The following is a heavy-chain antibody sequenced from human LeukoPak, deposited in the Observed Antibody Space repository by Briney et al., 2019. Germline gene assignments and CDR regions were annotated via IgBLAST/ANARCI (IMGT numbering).Heavy chain of an antibody. Sequence: GSLRLSCATSGFTFSNAWLSWVRQASGKGLEWIGEINHSGSTNYNPSLKSRVTISVDTSKNQFSLKLSSVTAADTAVYYCARARIFGVVIANYYFDYWGQGTLVTVSS. CDR1: GFTFSNAW. D-gene: IGHD3-3*01. V-gene: IGHV4-34*01. CDR2: INHSGST. CDR3: ARARIFGVVIANYYFDY. J-gene: IGHJ4*02.